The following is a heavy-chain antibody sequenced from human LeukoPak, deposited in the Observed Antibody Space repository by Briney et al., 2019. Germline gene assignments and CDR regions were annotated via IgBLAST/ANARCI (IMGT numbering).Heavy chain of an antibody. V-gene: IGHV3-11*01. Sequence: PGGSLGLSCAASGFIFSDYYMSWIRQAPGKGLEWVSYISSTGITIYYADSVKGRFTISRDNAKNSLYLQMNSLRAEDTAVYYCARSPYYDYVWGSYGDYWGQGTLVTVSS. CDR2: ISSTGITI. CDR3: ARSPYYDYVWGSYGDY. D-gene: IGHD3-16*01. CDR1: GFIFSDYY. J-gene: IGHJ4*02.